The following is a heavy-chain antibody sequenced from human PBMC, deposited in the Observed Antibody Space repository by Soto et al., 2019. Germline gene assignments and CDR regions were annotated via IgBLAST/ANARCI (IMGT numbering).Heavy chain of an antibody. D-gene: IGHD1-1*01. Sequence: QVQLQQWGAGLVKPSATLSLSCAVYGQSFSGHSWAWIRQPPGKGLEWIGEINESGSTYYNPSLKSRVTISTDTSKNQFSLMLSSVSAADTAAYFCARGSGIVALPGELEDVKYDYWGQGTLVNVSS. V-gene: IGHV4-34*01. CDR1: GQSFSGHS. J-gene: IGHJ4*02. CDR3: ARGSGIVALPGELEDVKYDY. CDR2: INESGST.